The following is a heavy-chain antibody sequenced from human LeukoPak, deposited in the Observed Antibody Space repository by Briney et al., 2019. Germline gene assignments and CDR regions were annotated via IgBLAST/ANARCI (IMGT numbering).Heavy chain of an antibody. V-gene: IGHV3-21*01. CDR3: AKPILRLQQPFDY. Sequence: TGGSLRLSCAASGFTFSSYSMNWVRQAPGKGLEWVSSISSSSSYIYYADSVKGRFTISRDNSKNTLYLQMNSLRAEDTAVYYCAKPILRLQQPFDYWGQGTLVTVSS. CDR1: GFTFSSYS. J-gene: IGHJ4*02. CDR2: ISSSSSYI. D-gene: IGHD6-13*01.